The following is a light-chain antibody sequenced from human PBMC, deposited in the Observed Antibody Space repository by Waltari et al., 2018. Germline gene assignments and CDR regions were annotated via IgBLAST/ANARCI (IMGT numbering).Light chain of an antibody. CDR2: EVS. CDR1: SSDVGGYTY. J-gene: IGLJ1*01. CDR3: SSYTNSSTL. V-gene: IGLV2-14*01. Sequence: QSALTQPASVSGSPGQSITISCTGTSSDVGGYTYVSWFQQHPGKAPKLMIYEVSDRPSGVSNRFSGSKSGNTASLTISGLQADDEADYYCSSYTNSSTLFGTGTKVTVL.